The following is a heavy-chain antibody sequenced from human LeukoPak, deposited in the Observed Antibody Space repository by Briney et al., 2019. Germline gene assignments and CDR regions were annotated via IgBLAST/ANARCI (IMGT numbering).Heavy chain of an antibody. CDR3: AREGGSGSSYYYYYMDV. D-gene: IGHD3-10*01. Sequence: SETLSLTCAVYGGSFSGYYWSWIRQPPGKGLEWIGEINHSGSTNYNPSLKSRVTISVDTSKNQFSLKLSSVTAADTAVYYCAREGGSGSSYYYYYMDVWGKGTTVTVSS. V-gene: IGHV4-34*01. J-gene: IGHJ6*03. CDR2: INHSGST. CDR1: GGSFSGYY.